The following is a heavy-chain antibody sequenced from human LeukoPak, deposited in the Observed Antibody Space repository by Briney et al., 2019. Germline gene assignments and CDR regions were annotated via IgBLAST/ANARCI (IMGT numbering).Heavy chain of an antibody. V-gene: IGHV4-38-2*02. CDR3: ARDKGQYGSGTRGFTWFDP. J-gene: IGHJ5*02. CDR2: IYSRGST. CDR1: GYSLSSGYY. Sequence: SETLSLTCTVSGYSLSSGYYWGWIRPPPGKGLEWIGSIYSRGSTYSNPSLKSRVIVSSDMTKNQFSLMLNSVTAADTAVYYCARDKGQYGSGTRGFTWFDPWGQGTLVTVSS. D-gene: IGHD3-10*01.